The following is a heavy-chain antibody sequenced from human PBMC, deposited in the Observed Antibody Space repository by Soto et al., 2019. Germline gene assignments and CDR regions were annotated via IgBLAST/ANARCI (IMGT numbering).Heavy chain of an antibody. D-gene: IGHD3-16*02. CDR2: VYYTGST. CDR3: ARHSLGEGYNFDS. Sequence: ASETLSLTCIVSGASISSYYWNWIRQPPGKGLEWLGYVYYTGSTKYNPSLQSRVTMSVDTSKNQLSLRLKSVTSADTAVYYCARHSLGEGYNFDSWGQGTQVTVSS. CDR1: GASISSYY. J-gene: IGHJ4*02. V-gene: IGHV4-59*01.